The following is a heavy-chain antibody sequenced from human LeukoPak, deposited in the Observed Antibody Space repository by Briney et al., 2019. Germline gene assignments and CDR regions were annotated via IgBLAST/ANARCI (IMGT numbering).Heavy chain of an antibody. CDR1: GGSISSSSYY. D-gene: IGHD6-6*01. V-gene: IGHV4-39*01. Sequence: PSETLSLACTVSGGSISSSSYYWGWIRQPPGKGLEWIGSIYYSGSTYYNPSLKSRVTISVDTSKNQFSLKLSSVTVADTAVYYCARPGAARGYYYMDVWGKGTTVTVSS. CDR3: ARPGAARGYYYMDV. J-gene: IGHJ6*03. CDR2: IYYSGST.